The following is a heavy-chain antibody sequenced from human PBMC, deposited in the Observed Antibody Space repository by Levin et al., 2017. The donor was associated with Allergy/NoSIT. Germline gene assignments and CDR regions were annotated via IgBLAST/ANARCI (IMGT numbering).Heavy chain of an antibody. V-gene: IGHV5-51*01. D-gene: IGHD2-15*01. CDR2: ISTGDSET. J-gene: IGHJ4*02. Sequence: KVSCKGSGYSFSNYWIAWVRQMPGKGLEWMGIISTGDSETRYSPSFQGQVTISADKSIPTASLQWSSLKASATAMYFCARLAAPRQKVDYWGQGTLITVSS. CDR1: GYSFSNYW. CDR3: ARLAAPRQKVDY.